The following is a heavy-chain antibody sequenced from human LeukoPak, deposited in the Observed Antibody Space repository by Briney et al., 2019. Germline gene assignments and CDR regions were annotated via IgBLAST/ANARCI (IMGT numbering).Heavy chain of an antibody. Sequence: ASVKVSCKASGYTFTSYYTHWVRQAPGQELEWMGILNPSGGSTSYAQKFQGRVTMTRDTSTSTVYMELSSLRSEDTAVYYCARGWLAETMAVTPYNYWGQGTLVTVSS. CDR2: LNPSGGST. D-gene: IGHD4-23*01. J-gene: IGHJ4*02. CDR3: ARGWLAETMAVTPYNY. CDR1: GYTFTSYY. V-gene: IGHV1-46*01.